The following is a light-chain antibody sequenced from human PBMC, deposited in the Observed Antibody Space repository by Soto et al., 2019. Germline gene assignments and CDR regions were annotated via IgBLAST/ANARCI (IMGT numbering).Light chain of an antibody. CDR2: AAS. CDR3: QQYRNWPRT. J-gene: IGKJ1*01. Sequence: EIVMTQSPATLSVSPGERATLSCRASQSVSSDLAWYQQKPGQTPSLLIYAASTRATGIPARFSGSGSGTEFILTISSLQSDDFSVYSCQQYRNWPRTFGQGTKVEI. V-gene: IGKV3-15*01. CDR1: QSVSSD.